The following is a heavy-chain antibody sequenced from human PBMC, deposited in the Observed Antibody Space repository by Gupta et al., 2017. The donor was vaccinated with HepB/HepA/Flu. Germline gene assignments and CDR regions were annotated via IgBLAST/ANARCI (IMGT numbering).Heavy chain of an antibody. CDR1: GFTFSTYA. Sequence: EVHLLEPGGDLVQPGGSLRLSCAASGFTFSTYAMSWVRQAPGKGLEWVSSIGGSGSGTFYADSVKGRFTISRDNSKNTLYLQLNSLRADDTALYHCAKGLFDWDFDLWGRGTLVTVSS. J-gene: IGHJ2*01. CDR2: IGGSGSGT. CDR3: AKGLFDWDFDL. V-gene: IGHV3-23*01.